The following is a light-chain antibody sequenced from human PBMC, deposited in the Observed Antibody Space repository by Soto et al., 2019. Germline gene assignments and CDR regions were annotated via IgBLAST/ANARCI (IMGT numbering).Light chain of an antibody. CDR2: GAS. J-gene: IGKJ1*01. CDR1: QSVSNNY. CDR3: QQYGSSGT. V-gene: IGKV3-20*01. Sequence: ELVLTQSPGTLSLSPGERATLSCRASQSVSNNYLAWHQQQPGQATRLLIYGASNRATGIPDRFSGSGSGTDFTLTISRLEPEDFAVYYCQQYGSSGTFGQGTKVDIK.